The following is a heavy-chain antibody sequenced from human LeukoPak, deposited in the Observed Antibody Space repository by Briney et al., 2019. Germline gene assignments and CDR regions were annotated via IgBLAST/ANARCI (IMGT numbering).Heavy chain of an antibody. CDR2: IYYIGST. V-gene: IGHV4-61*01. CDR1: GDSVSGSSYY. D-gene: IGHD3-22*01. Sequence: SETLSLTCTVSGDSVSGSSYYWTWIRQPPGKGLEWIGYIYYIGSTNYNPSLRSRLTMSVDTSKNQFSLRLSSVIAADTAVYYCARYYDSTGSFDYWGQGTLVTVSS. J-gene: IGHJ4*02. CDR3: ARYYDSTGSFDY.